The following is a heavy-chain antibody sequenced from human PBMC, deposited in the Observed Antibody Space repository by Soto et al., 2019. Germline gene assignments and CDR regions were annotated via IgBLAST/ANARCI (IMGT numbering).Heavy chain of an antibody. J-gene: IGHJ4*02. CDR1: GGSISNSDYF. D-gene: IGHD1-1*01. CDR2: ISHTGSP. CDR3: ASQLESTTYFDY. V-gene: IGHV4-39*01. Sequence: LQLQEPGPGLVKPSETLSLTCTVSGGSISNSDYFWAWMRQPPGKGLEWVGTISHTGSPRYNPSLKSRVTISVDTSKNQFSLRLPSVTAADTAVFYCASQLESTTYFDYWGRGTLVTVSS.